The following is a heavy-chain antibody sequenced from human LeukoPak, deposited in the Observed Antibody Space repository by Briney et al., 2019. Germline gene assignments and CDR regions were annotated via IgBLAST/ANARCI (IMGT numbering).Heavy chain of an antibody. CDR3: ARDRGSSSWNHH. D-gene: IGHD6-13*01. J-gene: IGHJ5*02. Sequence: GSLRLSCAASGFTFSSYEMNWVRQAPGKGLEWVSYISSSGSTIYYADSVKGRFTISRDNAKNSLYLQMNSLRAEDTAVYYCARDRGSSSWNHHWGQGTLVTVSS. CDR1: GFTFSSYE. CDR2: ISSSGSTI. V-gene: IGHV3-48*03.